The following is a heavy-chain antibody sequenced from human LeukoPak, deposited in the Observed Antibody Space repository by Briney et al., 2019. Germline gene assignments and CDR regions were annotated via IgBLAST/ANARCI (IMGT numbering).Heavy chain of an antibody. V-gene: IGHV4-31*03. CDR1: GGSISSGGYY. Sequence: SQTLSLTCTVSGGSISSGGYYWSWIRQHPGKGLEWIGYIYYSGSTYYNPSLKSRVTISVDTSKNQFSLKLSSVTAADTAVYYCARSREVVPAIWFDPWGQGTLVTVSS. CDR3: ARSREVVPAIWFDP. J-gene: IGHJ5*02. D-gene: IGHD2-2*01. CDR2: IYYSGST.